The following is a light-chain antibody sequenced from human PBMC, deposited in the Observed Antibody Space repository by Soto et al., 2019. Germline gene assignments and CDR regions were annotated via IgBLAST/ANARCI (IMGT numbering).Light chain of an antibody. CDR3: QQYYSYPWT. J-gene: IGKJ1*01. V-gene: IGKV1-8*01. CDR2: AAS. Sequence: AIRMTQSPSSLSASTGDRVTITCRASQGISSYLAWYQQKPGKAPKLLIYAASTLQSGVPSRFSGSGSGTDFTLTISCQQSEDFVTYYCQQYYSYPWTFGQGTKVEIK. CDR1: QGISSY.